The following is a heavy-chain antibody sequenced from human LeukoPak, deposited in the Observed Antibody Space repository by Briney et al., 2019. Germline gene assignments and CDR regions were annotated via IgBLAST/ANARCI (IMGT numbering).Heavy chain of an antibody. Sequence: SETLSLTCIVSGVSISTYSWNWIRQPPGKGLEWIGYIYYSGSTNYNPSLKSRVTISVDTSKNQFSLKLSSVTAADTAVYYCARQHIVVVTDPLIDAFDIWGQGTMVTVSS. CDR2: IYYSGST. CDR1: GVSISTYS. J-gene: IGHJ3*02. D-gene: IGHD2-21*02. CDR3: ARQHIVVVTDPLIDAFDI. V-gene: IGHV4-59*01.